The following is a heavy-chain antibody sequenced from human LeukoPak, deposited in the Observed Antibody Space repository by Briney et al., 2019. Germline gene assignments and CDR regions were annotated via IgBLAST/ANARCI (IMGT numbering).Heavy chain of an antibody. CDR3: AVPARQSSNWFDP. CDR1: GCTFSSYA. CDR2: IIPIFGTA. Sequence: GASVTVSCKASGCTFSSYAISWVRQPPGQGLERMGGIIPIFGTANYAQKFQGRVTITTDESTSTAYMELSSLRSEDTVAYYCAVPARQSSNWFDPWGQGTLVTVSS. J-gene: IGHJ5*02. V-gene: IGHV1-69*05. D-gene: IGHD6-6*01.